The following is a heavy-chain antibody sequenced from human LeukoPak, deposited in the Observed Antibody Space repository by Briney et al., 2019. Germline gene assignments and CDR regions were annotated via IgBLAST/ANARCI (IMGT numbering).Heavy chain of an antibody. D-gene: IGHD3-10*01. V-gene: IGHV1-46*01. J-gene: IGHJ4*02. Sequence: GASVTVSCKASGYTFTSYYMHWVRQAPGQGLEWMGIINPSGGSTSYAQKFQGRVTMTTDTSTSTAYMELRSLRSDDTAVYYCARFGTYYYGSGFDYWGQGTLVTVS. CDR2: INPSGGST. CDR3: ARFGTYYYGSGFDY. CDR1: GYTFTSYY.